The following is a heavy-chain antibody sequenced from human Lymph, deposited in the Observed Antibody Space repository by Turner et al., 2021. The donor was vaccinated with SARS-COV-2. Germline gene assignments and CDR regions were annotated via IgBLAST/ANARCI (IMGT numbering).Heavy chain of an antibody. V-gene: IGHV3-23*01. CDR3: AKGVRGAMIVVVIPYFDY. J-gene: IGHJ4*02. D-gene: IGHD3-22*01. Sequence: EVQLLESGGGLVQPGGSLRHSCAASGCNFSSYAMSWVRQAPGKGLEWVSAISGSGGDTYYADSVKGRFTISRDNSKNTLYLQMHSLRAEDTAVYYCAKGVRGAMIVVVIPYFDYWGQGTLVTVSS. CDR2: ISGSGGDT. CDR1: GCNFSSYA.